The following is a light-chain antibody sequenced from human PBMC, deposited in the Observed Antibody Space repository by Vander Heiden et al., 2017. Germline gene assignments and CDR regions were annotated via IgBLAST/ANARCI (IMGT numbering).Light chain of an antibody. Sequence: EIVLTKSPATLSLSPGERATLSCRASQSVSSYLAWYQQKPGLIYDASNRATGIPARFSGSGSGTDFPLTICSLEPEDFAVYYCQQRSNWPLTFGKGTKVEIK. CDR3: QQRSNWPLT. CDR2: DAS. V-gene: IGKV3-11*01. CDR1: QSVSSY. J-gene: IGKJ4*01.